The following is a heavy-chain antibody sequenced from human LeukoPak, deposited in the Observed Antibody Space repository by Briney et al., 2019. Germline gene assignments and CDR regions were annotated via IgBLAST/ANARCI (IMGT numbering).Heavy chain of an antibody. CDR1: GFTVSSNY. Sequence: PGGSLRLSCAASGFTVSSNYMTWVRQTPGKGLEWVSLLYSGGNTYYAGSVKDRFIISRGNSKNTLYLQMNTLRAEDTAVYYCARGAYSSGWLFDYWGQGTLVTVSS. CDR3: ARGAYSSGWLFDY. V-gene: IGHV3-66*01. J-gene: IGHJ4*02. D-gene: IGHD6-19*01. CDR2: LYSGGNT.